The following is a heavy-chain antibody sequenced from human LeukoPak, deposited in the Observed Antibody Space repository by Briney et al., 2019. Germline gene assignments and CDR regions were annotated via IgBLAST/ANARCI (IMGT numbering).Heavy chain of an antibody. J-gene: IGHJ4*02. CDR3: AREGKDSSGYPWFDY. V-gene: IGHV3-7*03. Sequence: PGGSLRLSCAASGFIFSSSWMSWVRHIPEKGLEWVAYIKQDGSEEYYVDSVKGRFIISRDNSKNTLYLQMNSLRAEDTAVYYCAREGKDSSGYPWFDYWGQGTLVTVSS. CDR1: GFIFSSSW. CDR2: IKQDGSEE. D-gene: IGHD3-22*01.